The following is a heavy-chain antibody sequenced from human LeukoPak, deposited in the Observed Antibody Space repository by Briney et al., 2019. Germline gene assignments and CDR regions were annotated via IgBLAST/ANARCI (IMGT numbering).Heavy chain of an antibody. Sequence: QTGGSLRLSCAASAFTFSSYGMSWVRQAPGKGLEWVSAISGSGGSTYYADTVKGRFTISRDNSKNTLYLQMNSLRAEDTAVYYCAKDPYYYDSSGHDYWGQGTLVTVSS. CDR3: AKDPYYYDSSGHDY. D-gene: IGHD3-22*01. J-gene: IGHJ4*02. CDR2: ISGSGGST. CDR1: AFTFSSYG. V-gene: IGHV3-23*01.